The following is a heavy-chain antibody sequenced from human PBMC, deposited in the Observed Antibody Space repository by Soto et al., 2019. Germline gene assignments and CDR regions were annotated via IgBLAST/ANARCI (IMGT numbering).Heavy chain of an antibody. D-gene: IGHD3-22*01. V-gene: IGHV4-59*01. J-gene: IGHJ1*01. Sequence: SEPLSLTCTVSGGSISSYYWSWIRKPPGKGLEWIGYIYSSGSTNYNPSLKSRVTISVDTSKNQFSLKLSSVTAADTAVYYCARLRRYYDSSGYYSEYFQHWGQGTLVTVSS. CDR2: IYSSGST. CDR3: ARLRRYYDSSGYYSEYFQH. CDR1: GGSISSYY.